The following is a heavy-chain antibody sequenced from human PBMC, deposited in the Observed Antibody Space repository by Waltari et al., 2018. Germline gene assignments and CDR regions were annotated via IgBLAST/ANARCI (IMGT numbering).Heavy chain of an antibody. CDR1: GFTFSSYW. Sequence: EVQLVESGGGLVQPGGSLRLSCAVSGFTFSSYWMHWCRQTPGEGLVWRSRTNTAGSFTNDADSVEGRFTMSRDNAKDTVYLQMNSLRAEDTAIYYCVRGSLNPGFDYWGQGTLVTVSS. V-gene: IGHV3-74*01. CDR2: TNTAGSFT. J-gene: IGHJ4*02. CDR3: VRGSLNPGFDY.